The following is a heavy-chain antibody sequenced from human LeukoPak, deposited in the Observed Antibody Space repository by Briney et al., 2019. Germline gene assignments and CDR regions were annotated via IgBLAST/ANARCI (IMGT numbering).Heavy chain of an antibody. D-gene: IGHD3-10*01. CDR1: GYSFTSYW. J-gene: IGHJ4*02. V-gene: IGHV5-51*01. CDR2: IYPGDCDT. CDR3: ARPIYGSGSYFGFDY. Sequence: GESLNISCKGSGYSFTSYWIGWVRQTPGKGLEWMGIIYPGDCDTRNSPSFQGQVTISADKSISTAYLQWSSLKDSDTAMYYCARPIYGSGSYFGFDYWGQGTLVTVSS.